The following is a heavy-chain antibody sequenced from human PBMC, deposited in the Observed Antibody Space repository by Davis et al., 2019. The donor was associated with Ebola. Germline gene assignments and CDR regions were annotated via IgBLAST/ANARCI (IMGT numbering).Heavy chain of an antibody. Sequence: GGSLRLSCVASGFTFNDYFLSWVRQAPGKGLEWVATMKHNGIDTYYVDSVKGRFFISRDNTKNSLYLQMNSLRAEDTAVYYCARDPGSSSRYYYYGMDVWGQGTTVTVSS. CDR2: MKHNGIDT. J-gene: IGHJ6*02. D-gene: IGHD6-6*01. V-gene: IGHV3-7*01. CDR3: ARDPGSSSRYYYYGMDV. CDR1: GFTFNDYF.